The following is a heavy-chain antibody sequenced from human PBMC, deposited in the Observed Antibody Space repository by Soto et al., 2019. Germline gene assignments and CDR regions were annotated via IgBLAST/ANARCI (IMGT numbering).Heavy chain of an antibody. V-gene: IGHV1-69*04. D-gene: IGHD3-10*01. CDR3: ARDRGTMVRGFNFSMDV. J-gene: IGHJ6*04. CDR2: IIPILGIA. CDR1: GGTFSSYT. Sequence: SVKVSCKASGGTFSSYTISWVRQAPGQGLEWMGRIIPILGIANYAQKFQGRVTITADKSTSTAYMELSSLRSEDTAVYYCARDRGTMVRGFNFSMDVWGKGTTVTVSS.